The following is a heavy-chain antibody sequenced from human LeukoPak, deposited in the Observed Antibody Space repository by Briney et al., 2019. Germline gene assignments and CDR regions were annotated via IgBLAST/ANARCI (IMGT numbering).Heavy chain of an antibody. V-gene: IGHV2-5*02. CDR1: GFSLRTSGGG. J-gene: IGHJ5*02. CDR2: IYWDDDK. Sequence: VSGPTLVKPTQTLTLTCTFSGFSLRTSGGGVGWIRQPPGKALEGLTIIYWDDDKRYSPSLTSRLTITKDTSKHQVVLKMTNMDPLDTATYYCAHYVSGKNDPWGQGTLVTVSS. CDR3: AHYVSGKNDP. D-gene: IGHD3-10*01.